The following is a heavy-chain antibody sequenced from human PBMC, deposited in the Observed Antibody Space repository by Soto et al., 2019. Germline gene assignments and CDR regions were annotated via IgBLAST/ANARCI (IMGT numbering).Heavy chain of an antibody. D-gene: IGHD2-15*01. V-gene: IGHV4-30-4*01. CDR2: IYYSGST. CDR1: GGSISSGDFY. CDR3: ARERRDCCGGNCFYYYSGLDV. J-gene: IGHJ6*02. Sequence: QVQLQESGPGLVKPSQTLSLTCTVSGGSISSGDFYWSWIRQPPGKGLEWIGYIYYSGSTYYRPSLKSQVTISVDTAKNQFSRKLSAVTGPDTAVYYCARERRDCCGGNCFYYYSGLDVWGQGTTVTVSS.